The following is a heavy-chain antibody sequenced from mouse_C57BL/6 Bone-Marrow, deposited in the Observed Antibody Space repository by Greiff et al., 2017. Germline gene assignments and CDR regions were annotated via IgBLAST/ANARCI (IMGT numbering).Heavy chain of an antibody. CDR3: ARSWDGFYWYFDV. V-gene: IGHV1-53*01. CDR1: GYTFTSYW. D-gene: IGHD4-1*01. J-gene: IGHJ1*03. CDR2: INPSNGGT. Sequence: QVQLQQPGTELVKPGASVKLSCKASGYTFTSYWMHWVKQRPGQGLEWIGNINPSNGGTKQNEKVKSKATLNVDKTSSTASMQLSSLTSEDSAVYYCARSWDGFYWYFDVWGTATTVTVSS.